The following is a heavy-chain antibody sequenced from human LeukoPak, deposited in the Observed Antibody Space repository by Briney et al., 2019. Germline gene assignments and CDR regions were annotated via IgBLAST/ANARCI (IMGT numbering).Heavy chain of an antibody. CDR3: ARGRTSMVRGVIIRARSSPYFDY. CDR2: ISAYNGNT. J-gene: IGHJ4*02. D-gene: IGHD3-10*01. V-gene: IGHV1-18*01. CDR1: GYTFTSYG. Sequence: ASVKVSCKASGYTFTSYGISWVRQAPGQGLEWMGWISAYNGNTNYAQKLQGRVTMTTDTSTSTAYMELSSLRSEDTAVYYCARGRTSMVRGVIIRARSSPYFDYWGQGTLVTVSS.